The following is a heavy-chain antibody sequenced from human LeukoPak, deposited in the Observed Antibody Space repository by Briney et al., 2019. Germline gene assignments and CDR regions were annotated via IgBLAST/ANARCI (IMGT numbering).Heavy chain of an antibody. J-gene: IGHJ3*02. Sequence: PGGSLRLSCAASGFTFSSYSMNWVRQAPGKGLEWVSSISSSSSYIYYADSVKGRFTISRDNAKNSLYLQMNSLRAEDTAVYYCARGAEYYYDSSGYYPIPAFDIWGQGTMVTVSS. D-gene: IGHD3-22*01. CDR1: GFTFSSYS. CDR3: ARGAEYYYDSSGYYPIPAFDI. CDR2: ISSSSSYI. V-gene: IGHV3-21*01.